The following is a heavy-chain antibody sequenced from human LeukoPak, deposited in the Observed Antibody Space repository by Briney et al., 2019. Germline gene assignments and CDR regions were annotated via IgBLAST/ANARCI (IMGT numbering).Heavy chain of an antibody. V-gene: IGHV4-59*12. CDR3: ARKGTSKFFDY. CDR2: VYYSGTA. CDR1: GGSMRSYY. J-gene: IGHJ4*02. D-gene: IGHD2-2*01. Sequence: NSSETLSLTCTVSGGSMRSYYWSWIRQPPGKGLELIGYVYYSGTANYNPSLESRVTILVDTSKNQFSLKLSSVTDADTAVYHCARKGTSKFFDYWGQGTLVTVSS.